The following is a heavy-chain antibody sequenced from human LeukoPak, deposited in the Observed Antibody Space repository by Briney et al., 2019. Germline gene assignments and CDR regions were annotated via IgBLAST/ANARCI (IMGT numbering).Heavy chain of an antibody. D-gene: IGHD2-2*01. J-gene: IGHJ3*02. V-gene: IGHV3-21*01. CDR3: ARDCSSTSCVNAFDI. CDR2: ISSSSSYI. CDR1: GFTFNSYT. Sequence: PGGSLRLSCAASGFTFNSYTMNWVRQTPGKGLEWVSSISSSSSYIYYADSVKGRFTISRDNAKNSLYLQMNSLRAEDTAVYYCARDCSSTSCVNAFDIWGQGTMVTVSS.